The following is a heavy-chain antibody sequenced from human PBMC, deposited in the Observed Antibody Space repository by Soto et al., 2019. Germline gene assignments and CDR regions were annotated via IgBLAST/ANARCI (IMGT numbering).Heavy chain of an antibody. CDR2: ISGSEDRT. CDR1: GFSLRDHA. V-gene: IGHV3-23*01. D-gene: IGHD3-10*01. Sequence: LQSGGGVVQPGESLRLSCAASGFSLRDHALSWVRQAAGGGLEWVSGISGSEDRTNYADFVRGRFIISKDRAKNTLYLDMSGLRVDDTAVYFCGRTYTGGWGQGPLVTVSS. J-gene: IGHJ4*02. CDR3: GRTYTGG.